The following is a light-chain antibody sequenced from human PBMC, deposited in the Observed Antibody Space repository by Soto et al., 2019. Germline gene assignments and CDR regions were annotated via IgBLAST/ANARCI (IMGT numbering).Light chain of an antibody. J-gene: IGKJ1*01. CDR1: QSVSSSY. CDR2: GAS. V-gene: IGKV3-20*01. CDR3: QQYGSSPRT. Sequence: EIVLTQSPGTLSLSPGERATLSCRASQSVSSSYLAWYQQKPGQAPRLLISGASSRATGIPDRFSGSGSGTDFTLTISRLEPEDCAVYYCQQYGSSPRTFGQGTKVEIK.